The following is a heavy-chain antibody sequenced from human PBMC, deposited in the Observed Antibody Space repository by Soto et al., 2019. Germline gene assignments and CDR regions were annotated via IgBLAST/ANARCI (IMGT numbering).Heavy chain of an antibody. CDR3: ARPHGSGWYDPFDI. Sequence: SETLSLTCTVSGGSISSYYWSWIRQPPGKGLEWIGYIYYSGSTNYNPSLKSRVTISVDTSKNQFSLKLSSVTAADTAVYYCARPHGSGWYDPFDIWGKGTMVTVPS. V-gene: IGHV4-59*08. D-gene: IGHD6-19*01. CDR1: GGSISSYY. CDR2: IYYSGST. J-gene: IGHJ3*02.